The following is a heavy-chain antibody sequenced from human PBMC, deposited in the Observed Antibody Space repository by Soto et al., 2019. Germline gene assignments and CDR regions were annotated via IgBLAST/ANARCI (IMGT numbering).Heavy chain of an antibody. CDR1: GYTFTDYD. Sequence: ASVKVSCKASGYTFTDYDIHWVRQAPGQGLEWMGWINPNSGGTKYAPKFQGGVTMTRDTSITTAYMELRRLTSGDTAVYYCAGVPTGGQPKGVDFWGQGTLVTVSS. CDR2: INPNSGGT. V-gene: IGHV1-2*02. D-gene: IGHD3-16*01. J-gene: IGHJ4*02. CDR3: AGVPTGGQPKGVDF.